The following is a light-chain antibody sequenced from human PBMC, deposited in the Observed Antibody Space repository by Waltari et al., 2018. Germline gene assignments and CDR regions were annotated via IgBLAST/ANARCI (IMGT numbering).Light chain of an antibody. CDR2: GAS. CDR3: QQYSRWPPLT. J-gene: IGKJ4*01. CDR1: QSIDNY. Sequence: EVVMTQSPAALSVSPGERVTLSCKASQSIDNYLAWYQQKPGQGPRLLIYGASTRATGVPARFSGSGSGTEFTLTISSLQAEDCAVFYCQQYSRWPPLTFGGGTKVEIK. V-gene: IGKV3-15*01.